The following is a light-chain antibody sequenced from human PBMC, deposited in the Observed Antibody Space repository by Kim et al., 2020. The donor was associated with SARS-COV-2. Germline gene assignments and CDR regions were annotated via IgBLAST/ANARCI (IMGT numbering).Light chain of an antibody. CDR2: GAS. Sequence: PGESATASCWGSESVYSSKLACYQQKPGQAPRLRIFGASSRATGIPDRFSGSGSVTDFTLTISRLEPEDIAVYYCQQFGGSPPITVGQGTRLDIK. CDR3: QQFGGSPPIT. V-gene: IGKV3-20*01. J-gene: IGKJ5*01. CDR1: ESVYSSK.